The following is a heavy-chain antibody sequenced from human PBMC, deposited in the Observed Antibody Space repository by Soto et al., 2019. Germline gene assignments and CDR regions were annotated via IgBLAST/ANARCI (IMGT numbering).Heavy chain of an antibody. CDR1: GGTFSGYA. J-gene: IGHJ4*02. CDR3: AKAQLTLPAAAYFDY. Sequence: PGGSLRLWCAAAGGTFSGYAVSWVRQAPGKGLEWVSAISGSGGSTYYADSVKGRFTISRDNSKNTLYLQMNSLRAEDTAVYYCAKAQLTLPAAAYFDYWGQGTLVTVSS. D-gene: IGHD2-2*01. V-gene: IGHV3-23*01. CDR2: ISGSGGST.